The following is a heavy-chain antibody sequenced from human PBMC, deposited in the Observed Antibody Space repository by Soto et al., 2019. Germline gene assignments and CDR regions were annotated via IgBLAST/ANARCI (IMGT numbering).Heavy chain of an antibody. J-gene: IGHJ6*03. Sequence: QVQLQESGPGLVKPSETLSLTCSVSGVSISSYYWSWIRHPPGKGLEWIGNVFYTGGTSYNPSLESRVTLSLDTSKNQLSLTLDSVTAADTAVYYCARRPIVAADYYYMDVWGKGTTVIVSS. CDR2: VFYTGGT. V-gene: IGHV4-59*08. D-gene: IGHD6-13*01. CDR1: GVSISSYY. CDR3: ARRPIVAADYYYMDV.